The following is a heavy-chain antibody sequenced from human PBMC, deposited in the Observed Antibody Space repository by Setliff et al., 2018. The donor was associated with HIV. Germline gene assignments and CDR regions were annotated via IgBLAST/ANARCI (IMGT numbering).Heavy chain of an antibody. D-gene: IGHD3-16*02. CDR3: ARAPEEPYDYLWGSSRHYFPFYMDV. V-gene: IGHV3-23*01. Sequence: PGGSLRLSCGVSGFTFTSYAMSWVRQAPEKGLEWVSGISASGASAQYADSVKGRYTISRDNGGDTLFLQMNSLRVDDTAVYYCARAPEEPYDYLWGSSRHYFPFYMDVWGKGTTVTVSS. CDR2: ISASGASA. J-gene: IGHJ6*03. CDR1: GFTFTSYA.